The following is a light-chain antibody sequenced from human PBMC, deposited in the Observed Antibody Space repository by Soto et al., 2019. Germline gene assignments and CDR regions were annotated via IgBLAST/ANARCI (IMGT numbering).Light chain of an antibody. CDR3: SSYTSRSPLV. J-gene: IGLJ2*01. CDR1: SSDLGGYNY. Sequence: QSALTQPASVSGSPGQSITISCTGTSSDLGGYNYVSWYQQHPGKAPKLMIYEVSNRPSGVSNRFSGSKSGNTASLTISGLQADDEADYYCSSYTSRSPLVFGGGTKLTVL. CDR2: EVS. V-gene: IGLV2-14*01.